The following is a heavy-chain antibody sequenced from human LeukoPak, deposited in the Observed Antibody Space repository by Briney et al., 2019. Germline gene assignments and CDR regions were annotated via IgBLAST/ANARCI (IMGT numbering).Heavy chain of an antibody. Sequence: SEALSLTCAVYGGSFIGYYWSWIRQPPGKGLEWIGEINHSGSTNYNPSLKSRVTISVDTSKNQFSLKLSSVTAADTAVYYCASGGWYFDYWGQGTLVTVSS. J-gene: IGHJ4*02. V-gene: IGHV4-34*01. D-gene: IGHD3-16*01. CDR2: INHSGST. CDR1: GGSFIGYY. CDR3: ASGGWYFDY.